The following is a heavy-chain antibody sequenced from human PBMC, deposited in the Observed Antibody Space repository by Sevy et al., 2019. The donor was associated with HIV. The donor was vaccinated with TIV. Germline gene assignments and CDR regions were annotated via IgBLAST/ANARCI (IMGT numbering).Heavy chain of an antibody. CDR2: ISAYNGNT. V-gene: IGHV1-18*01. D-gene: IGHD1-26*01. CDR1: GYTFTSYG. Sequence: ASVKVSCKASGYTFTSYGISWVRQAPGQGLEWMGWISAYNGNTNYAQKLQGRVTMTTDTSTSTAYMELRSLRSDDTAVYYCARVDPVRPYSGSPLGRFDYWGQGTLVTVSS. CDR3: ARVDPVRPYSGSPLGRFDY. J-gene: IGHJ4*02.